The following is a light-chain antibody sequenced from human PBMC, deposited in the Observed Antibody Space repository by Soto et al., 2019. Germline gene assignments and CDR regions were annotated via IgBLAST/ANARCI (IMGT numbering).Light chain of an antibody. J-gene: IGKJ1*01. CDR3: QQYNSFPT. CDR1: HSISSW. V-gene: IGKV1-5*03. CDR2: KAS. Sequence: DIQMTQSPSTLSESVGDRVTITCRASHSISSWLAWYQQKPGKAPKLLIYKASSLESGVPSRFSGSGSGTEFTLTISSLQPDDLATYYCQQYNSFPTFGQGTNVEIK.